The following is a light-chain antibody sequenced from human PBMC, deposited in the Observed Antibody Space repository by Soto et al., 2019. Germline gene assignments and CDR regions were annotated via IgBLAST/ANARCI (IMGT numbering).Light chain of an antibody. V-gene: IGLV2-14*01. Sequence: QSALTQPASVSGSPGQSITISCTGTSSDVGGYNYVSRYQQHPGKAPKLMIYDVSNRPLGVSNRFSGSKSGNTASLTISGLQAEDEADYHCSSYTTSSTLVFGGGTKVTVL. CDR2: DVS. J-gene: IGLJ2*01. CDR3: SSYTTSSTLV. CDR1: SSDVGGYNY.